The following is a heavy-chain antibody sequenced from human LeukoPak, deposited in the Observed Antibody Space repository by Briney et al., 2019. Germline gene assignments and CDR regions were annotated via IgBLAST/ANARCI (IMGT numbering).Heavy chain of an antibody. CDR2: LNPNSGGT. V-gene: IGHV1-2*02. Sequence: ASVKVSCKASGYTFTDYYIHWVRQAPGQGLEWMGWLNPNSGGTDSAQKFQGRVTVTRDTSISTAYMELSSLRSDDPAVYYCARDHGTVQAATSPDYWAREPWSPSPQ. CDR1: GYTFTDYY. D-gene: IGHD2-2*01. CDR3: ARDHGTVQAATSPDY. J-gene: IGHJ4*02.